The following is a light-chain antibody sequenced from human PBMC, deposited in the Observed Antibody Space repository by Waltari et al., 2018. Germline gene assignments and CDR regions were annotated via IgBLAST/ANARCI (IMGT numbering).Light chain of an antibody. Sequence: EIVMTQSPVTLSVSPGERATLSCRASRRFSSELAWYQQKPGQAPRPLIYGASRRATGIPDRFSGSGSGTEFTLTISSLQSEDGGIYYCQQYHNWPPLTFGGGTKVEIK. CDR1: RRFSSE. CDR2: GAS. J-gene: IGKJ4*01. CDR3: QQYHNWPPLT. V-gene: IGKV3-15*01.